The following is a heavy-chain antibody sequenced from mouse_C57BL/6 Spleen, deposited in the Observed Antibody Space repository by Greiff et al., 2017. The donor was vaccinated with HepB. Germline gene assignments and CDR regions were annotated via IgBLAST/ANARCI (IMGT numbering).Heavy chain of an antibody. CDR3: ARSLNYYGSSYSV. V-gene: IGHV5-6*01. D-gene: IGHD1-1*01. J-gene: IGHJ1*03. CDR1: GFTFSSYG. CDR2: ISSGGSYT. Sequence: EVKLMESGGDLVKPGGSLKLSCAASGFTFSSYGMSWVRQTPDKRLEWVATISSGGSYTYYPDSVKGRFTISRDNAKNTLYLQMSRLKSEDTAMYYCARSLNYYGSSYSVWGTGTTVTVSS.